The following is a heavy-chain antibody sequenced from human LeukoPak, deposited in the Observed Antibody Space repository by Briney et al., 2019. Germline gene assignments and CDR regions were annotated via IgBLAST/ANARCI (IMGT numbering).Heavy chain of an antibody. J-gene: IGHJ4*02. CDR1: GFTFSSYS. CDR2: ISSSSSTI. D-gene: IGHD3-22*01. CDR3: ADDYDSSGYYGGY. V-gene: IGHV3-48*04. Sequence: PGGSLRLSCAASGFTFSSYSMNWVRQAPGKGLEWVSYISSSSSTIYYADSVKGRFTISRDNAKNSLYLQMNSLRAEDTAVYYCADDYDSSGYYGGYWGQGTLVTVSS.